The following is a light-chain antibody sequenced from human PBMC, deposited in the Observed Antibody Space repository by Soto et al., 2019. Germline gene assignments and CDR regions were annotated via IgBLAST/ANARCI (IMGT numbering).Light chain of an antibody. V-gene: IGLV1-47*01. CDR2: RNN. CDR3: AAWDDSLSCPV. J-gene: IGLJ2*01. CDR1: SSNIGSNY. Sequence: QSVLTQPPSASGTPGQRVTISCSGSSSNIGSNYVYWYQQLPGTAPKLLIYRNNQRPSGVPDRFSGSKSGTSASLAISGLRSEDEADYYCAAWDDSLSCPVFGGGTKVTVL.